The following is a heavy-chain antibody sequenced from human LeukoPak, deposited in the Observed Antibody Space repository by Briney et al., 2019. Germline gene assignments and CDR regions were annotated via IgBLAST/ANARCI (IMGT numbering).Heavy chain of an antibody. V-gene: IGHV1-2*02. D-gene: IGHD4-17*01. CDR1: GYTFTGYY. CDR2: INPNSGGT. Sequence: ASVKVSCKASGYTFTGYYMHWVRQAPGQGLEWMGWINPNSGGTNYAQKFQGRVTMTRDTSISTAYLQWSSLKASDTAMYYCARLVPGDYLNGAPDYFDYWGQGTLVTVSS. J-gene: IGHJ4*02. CDR3: ARLVPGDYLNGAPDYFDY.